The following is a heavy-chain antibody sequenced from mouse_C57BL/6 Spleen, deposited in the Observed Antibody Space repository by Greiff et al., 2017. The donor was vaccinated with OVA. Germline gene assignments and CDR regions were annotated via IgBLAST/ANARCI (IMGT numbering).Heavy chain of an antibody. CDR1: GYTFTDYN. CDR3: ARWEWGFAY. Sequence: EVKLEESGPELVKPGASVKIPCKASGYTFTDYNMDWVKQSHGKSLEWIGDINPNNGGTIYNQKFKGKATLTVDKSSSTAYMELRSLTSEDTAVYYCARWEWGFAYWGQGTLVTVSA. CDR2: INPNNGGT. V-gene: IGHV1-18*01. J-gene: IGHJ3*01. D-gene: IGHD1-3*01.